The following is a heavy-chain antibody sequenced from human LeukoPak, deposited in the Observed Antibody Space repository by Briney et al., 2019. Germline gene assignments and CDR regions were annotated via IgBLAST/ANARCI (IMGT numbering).Heavy chain of an antibody. D-gene: IGHD3-22*01. CDR1: GYSLINHW. J-gene: IGHJ4*02. Sequence: GESLKISCKASGYSLINHWIGWVRQMPGKGMDWMGVIYPGNADATYSPSFQGQVTISADKSTTTVYLQWSSLKASDTAMYYCARQGSYDNSGYSFDYWGQGTLVTVSS. V-gene: IGHV5-51*01. CDR2: IYPGNADA. CDR3: ARQGSYDNSGYSFDY.